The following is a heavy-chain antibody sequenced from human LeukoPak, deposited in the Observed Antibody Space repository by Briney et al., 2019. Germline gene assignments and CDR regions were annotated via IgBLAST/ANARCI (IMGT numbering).Heavy chain of an antibody. Sequence: SETLSLTCSVSGGFISSYFWSWIRQPAGKGLEWIGRIHASGTTIYNPSLKSRVTMSMDTSKNQFSLKLSSVTAADTAVYYCARLLDYYDSSGHAFDIWGQGTMVTVSS. D-gene: IGHD3-22*01. CDR3: ARLLDYYDSSGHAFDI. CDR1: GGFISSYF. V-gene: IGHV4-4*07. CDR2: IHASGTT. J-gene: IGHJ3*02.